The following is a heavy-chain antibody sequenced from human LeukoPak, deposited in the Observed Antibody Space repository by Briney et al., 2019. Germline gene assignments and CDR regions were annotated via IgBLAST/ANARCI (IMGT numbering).Heavy chain of an antibody. Sequence: SETLSLTCTVSGGSISSYYWSWIRQPAGKGLEWIGRIYTSGSTNYNPSLKSRVTISVDTSKNQFSLKLSSVTAADTAVYYCARGDYDYVWGSYRYPAFDYWGQGTLVTVSS. CDR2: IYTSGST. D-gene: IGHD3-16*02. CDR3: ARGDYDYVWGSYRYPAFDY. V-gene: IGHV4-4*07. J-gene: IGHJ4*02. CDR1: GGSISSYY.